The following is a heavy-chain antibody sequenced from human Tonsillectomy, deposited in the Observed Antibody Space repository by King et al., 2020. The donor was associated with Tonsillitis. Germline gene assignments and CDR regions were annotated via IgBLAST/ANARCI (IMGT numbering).Heavy chain of an antibody. CDR2: ISYDGRNK. CDR3: ARDDSNGSDGLDF. CDR1: GFTFSSYA. V-gene: IGHV3-30*04. Sequence: VQLVESGGGVVQPGRSLRLSCAASGFTFSSYAVHWVRQAPGKGLEWVAVISYDGRNKYYADSVKGRFTISRDNSKSTLYLQMNSLRADDTAVYYCARDDSNGSDGLDFWGQGTMVTVSS. J-gene: IGHJ3*01. D-gene: IGHD3-22*01.